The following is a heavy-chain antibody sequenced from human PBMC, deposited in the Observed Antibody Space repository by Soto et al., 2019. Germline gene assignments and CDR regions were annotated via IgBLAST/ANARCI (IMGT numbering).Heavy chain of an antibody. D-gene: IGHD2-8*01. CDR2: FYYGGR. Sequence: QVQLQESGPGLVKPSETLSLTCTVSGGAVCYDYWSWIRQPPGKGLEWIGNFYYGGRYYNPSLKSRVSISADASKNQLSLKLTSVTAADTAVYYCARADETLIYWSFDLWGRGTLVRVSS. CDR3: ARADETLIYWSFDL. J-gene: IGHJ2*01. CDR1: GGAVCYDY. V-gene: IGHV4-59*02.